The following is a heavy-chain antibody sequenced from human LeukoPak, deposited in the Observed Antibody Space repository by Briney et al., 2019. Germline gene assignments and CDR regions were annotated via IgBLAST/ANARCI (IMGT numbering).Heavy chain of an antibody. D-gene: IGHD3-10*01. J-gene: IGHJ4*02. Sequence: PGGSLRLSCAASGFTFSSYSMNWVRHPPGEGLEWVSSISSSNSHIYYADSVKGRFTISREHTKNSVYPQMNSLRAEETSVYYCARSGGVRGIYDYWGQGTLVTVSS. CDR3: ARSGGVRGIYDY. CDR1: GFTFSSYS. CDR2: ISSSNSHI. V-gene: IGHV3-21*01.